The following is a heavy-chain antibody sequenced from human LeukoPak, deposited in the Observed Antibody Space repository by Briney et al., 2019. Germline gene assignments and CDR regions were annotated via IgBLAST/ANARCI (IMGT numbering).Heavy chain of an antibody. CDR3: VRRDTGWNYFDY. CDR1: GGSINSHY. Sequence: SETLSLTCAVSGGSINSHYWGWIRQPPGKGLQWIGDIYYTGRNNYNPSLKSRVTISLDTSKDHLSLNLTSVLAADTAIYYCVRRDTGWNYFDYWGQGILVTVSS. D-gene: IGHD6-19*01. V-gene: IGHV4-59*08. CDR2: IYYTGRN. J-gene: IGHJ4*02.